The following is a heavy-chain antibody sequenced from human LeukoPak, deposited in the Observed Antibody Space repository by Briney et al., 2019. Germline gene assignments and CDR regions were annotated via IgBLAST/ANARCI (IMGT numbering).Heavy chain of an antibody. Sequence: GGSLRLSCAASGFTFSSYAMSWVRQAPGRGLEWVSAISGSGGSTYYADSVKGRFTISRDNSKNTLYLQMNSLSAEDTAVYYCAKVRSTSCYVFDYWGQGTLVTVSS. J-gene: IGHJ4*02. CDR1: GFTFSSYA. CDR2: ISGSGGST. D-gene: IGHD2-2*01. V-gene: IGHV3-23*01. CDR3: AKVRSTSCYVFDY.